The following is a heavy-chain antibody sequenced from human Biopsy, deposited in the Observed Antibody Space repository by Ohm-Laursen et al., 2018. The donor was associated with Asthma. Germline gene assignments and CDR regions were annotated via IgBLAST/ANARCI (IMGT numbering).Heavy chain of an antibody. CDR2: IYYSGST. CDR1: GDSITSSGCC. CDR3: ARTTYGHDGFDP. J-gene: IGHJ5*02. D-gene: IGHD4-17*01. Sequence: SQTLSLTCTVSGDSITSSGCCWNWIRQHPVKGLEWIGHIYYSGSTYYNPSLKSRVSISLDTSKNQFSLSLTSVTAADTAVYYCARTTYGHDGFDPWGQGTLVTVSS. V-gene: IGHV4-31*03.